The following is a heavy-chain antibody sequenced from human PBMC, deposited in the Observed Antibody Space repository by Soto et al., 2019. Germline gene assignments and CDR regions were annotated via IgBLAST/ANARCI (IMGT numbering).Heavy chain of an antibody. V-gene: IGHV3-48*01. CDR1: GFTFSSYS. J-gene: IGHJ5*02. D-gene: IGHD6-13*01. CDR2: ISPSSSNTI. Sequence: VGPLRLSCAASGFTFSSYSMNWVRQAPGKGLEWVSYISPSSSNTIYYADSVKGRFTISRDNAKNSLFLQMSSLRAEDTAAYYCATDMRQRPGNSSSWWVTWGQGTLVTVSS. CDR3: ATDMRQRPGNSSSWWVT.